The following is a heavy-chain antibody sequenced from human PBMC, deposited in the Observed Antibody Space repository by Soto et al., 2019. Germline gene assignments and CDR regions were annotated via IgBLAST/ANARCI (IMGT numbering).Heavy chain of an antibody. CDR3: ARVYCSTTTCHVQAFDS. Sequence: PGGSVRLSCAASGFTFSSYEMNWVRQAPGKTLECVSYISSAGDSSYYADSVKSRFTISRDNAKNSLYLQMNSLRVEDTAVYYCARVYCSTTTCHVQAFDSWGQGTLVTVSS. D-gene: IGHD2-2*01. J-gene: IGHJ4*02. V-gene: IGHV3-48*03. CDR2: ISSAGDSS. CDR1: GFTFSSYE.